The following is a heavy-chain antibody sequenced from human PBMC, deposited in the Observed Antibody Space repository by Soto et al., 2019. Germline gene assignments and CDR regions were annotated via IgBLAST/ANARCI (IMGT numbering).Heavy chain of an antibody. V-gene: IGHV3-23*01. J-gene: IGHJ6*02. D-gene: IGHD3-10*01. Sequence: EVQLLESGGGLVQPGGSLRLSCAASGFTFSSYALTWVRQAPGKGLEWVSAISGSGDSTYYADSVKGQFTISRDNSKNTLYLQVNGLRAEDTAIYYCATGFGFGEHYGMDVWGQGTTVTVSS. CDR3: ATGFGFGEHYGMDV. CDR2: ISGSGDST. CDR1: GFTFSSYA.